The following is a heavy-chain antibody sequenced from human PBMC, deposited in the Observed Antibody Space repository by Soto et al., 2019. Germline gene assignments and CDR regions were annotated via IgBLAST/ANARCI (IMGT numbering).Heavy chain of an antibody. J-gene: IGHJ4*02. CDR2: ISPYNGNT. D-gene: IGHD6-6*01. V-gene: IGHV1-18*01. CDR3: ARVQEYSRSPASSDY. CDR1: GYTFTSYG. Sequence: GASVKVSCKASGYTFTSYGISWVRQAPGQGLEWMGWISPYNGNTNYAQKLQGRVTMTTDTSTSTAYMELRSLTSDDTAVYYCARVQEYSRSPASSDYWGQGTRVTVSS.